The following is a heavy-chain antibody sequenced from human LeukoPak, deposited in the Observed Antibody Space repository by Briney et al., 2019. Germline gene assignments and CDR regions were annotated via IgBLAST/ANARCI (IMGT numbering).Heavy chain of an antibody. Sequence: GGSLRLSCAASGFTFSSYWMHWVRQAPGKGLVWVSRINSEGSITDYADSVKGRFTISRDNAKNTLYLQMNSLRAEDTAVYYCARRSAAKDAFDIWGQGTKVTVSS. J-gene: IGHJ3*02. CDR1: GFTFSSYW. CDR2: INSEGSIT. V-gene: IGHV3-74*01. CDR3: ARRSAAKDAFDI. D-gene: IGHD6-25*01.